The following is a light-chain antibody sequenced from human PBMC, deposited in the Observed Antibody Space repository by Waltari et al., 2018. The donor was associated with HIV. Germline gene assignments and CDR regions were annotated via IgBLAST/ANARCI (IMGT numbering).Light chain of an antibody. Sequence: SALTPPASVSGSPGQSITLPCSGTSGDVGGYNFVSWYQKHPGKAPKLIIYNVSSRPSGVSIRFSGSRSANTASLTISGLQVEDEADYFCSSYTSSGPRYVLFGGGTRLTVL. CDR3: SSYTSSGPRYVL. CDR1: SGDVGGYNF. CDR2: NVS. V-gene: IGLV2-14*03. J-gene: IGLJ2*01.